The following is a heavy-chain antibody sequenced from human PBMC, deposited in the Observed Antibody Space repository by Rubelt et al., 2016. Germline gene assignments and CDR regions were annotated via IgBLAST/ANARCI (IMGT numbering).Heavy chain of an antibody. D-gene: IGHD3-16*01. Sequence: VQLVESGGGVVQPGRSLRLSCAASGFTFSSYGMHWVRQAPGMGLEWVSYISSSSSTIYYADSVKGRFTISRDNAKTSLWLQMDSLRAEDTAVYYCARGTYSPYFHYWGHGILVTVSS. V-gene: IGHV3-48*04. CDR2: ISSSSSTI. J-gene: IGHJ4*01. CDR3: ARGTYSPYFHY. CDR1: GFTFSSYG.